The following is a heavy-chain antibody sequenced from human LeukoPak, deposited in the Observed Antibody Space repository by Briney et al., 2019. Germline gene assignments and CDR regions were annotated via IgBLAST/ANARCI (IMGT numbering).Heavy chain of an antibody. J-gene: IGHJ5*02. CDR2: ISYEGSNT. V-gene: IGHV3-30*04. Sequence: GGSLRLSCAASGFTLSSYAMHWVRQAPGKGLEWVAVISYEGSNTWDADSVKGRFTISRDNSKNTLYLQMNSLRAEDTAVYYCARGLIRGQPGSRPLNWFDPWGQGTLVTVSS. CDR1: GFTLSSYA. CDR3: ARGLIRGQPGSRPLNWFDP. D-gene: IGHD3-10*01.